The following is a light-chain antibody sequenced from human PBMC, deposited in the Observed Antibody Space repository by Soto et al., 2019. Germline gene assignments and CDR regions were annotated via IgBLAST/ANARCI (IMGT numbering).Light chain of an antibody. CDR2: DTS. CDR1: RDVSIY. V-gene: IGKV3D-11*01. J-gene: IGKJ4*01. CDR3: QQRHGWPV. Sequence: VLTQSPDSLSLSPGERATLSCRATRDVSIYIAWYQKKTGQPPRLVVYDTSKRATGVPARFSGAGSGADFTLPISSLQPEDVGVYYCQQRHGWPVFGGGTKVEI.